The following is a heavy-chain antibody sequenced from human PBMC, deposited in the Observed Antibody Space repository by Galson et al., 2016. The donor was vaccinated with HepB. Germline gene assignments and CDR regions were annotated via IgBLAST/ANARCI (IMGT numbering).Heavy chain of an antibody. CDR2: ISSISTHI. Sequence: SLRLSCAASGFTFSSYSMNWVRQAPGKGLEWVSSISSISTHIYYADSVKARFTNPRDNAKNSLFLEMNSLRADDTAVYYCAREDCSAGSCYSGVGYWGQGTLVTVSS. CDR1: GFTFSSYS. CDR3: AREDCSAGSCYSGVGY. J-gene: IGHJ4*02. D-gene: IGHD2-15*01. V-gene: IGHV3-21*01.